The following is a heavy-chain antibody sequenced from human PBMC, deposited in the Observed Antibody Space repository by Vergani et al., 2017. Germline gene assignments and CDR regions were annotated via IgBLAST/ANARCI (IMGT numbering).Heavy chain of an antibody. J-gene: IGHJ3*01. V-gene: IGHV4-59*01. CDR1: GGSISNYY. CDR3: ARDGGEYDKDALDV. Sequence: QVQLQESGPGLVKPSENLSLTCTVSGGSISNYYWSWIRQPPGKGLEWIGYIYYSGSTNYSPSLKSRVTISVDTTKNQFSLKLSSVTAADTAVYYCARDGGEYDKDALDVWGQGTKVTVTS. D-gene: IGHD2-21*01. CDR2: IYYSGST.